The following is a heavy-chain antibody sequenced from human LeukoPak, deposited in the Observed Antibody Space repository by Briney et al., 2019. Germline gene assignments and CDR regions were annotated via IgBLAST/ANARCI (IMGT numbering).Heavy chain of an antibody. CDR2: ISYHGSDK. CDR3: AKGVRNNWQLCFGY. D-gene: IGHD1-1*01. Sequence: GTSLRLSCAASEFTFSHYGMHWVRQAPGKGLEWVALISYHGSDKYYTDSVKGRFTVSRDNSKNTLYLQMDSLRPEDTAVYYCAKGVRNNWQLCFGYRGQGTLVTVSS. CDR1: EFTFSHYG. V-gene: IGHV3-30*18. J-gene: IGHJ4*01.